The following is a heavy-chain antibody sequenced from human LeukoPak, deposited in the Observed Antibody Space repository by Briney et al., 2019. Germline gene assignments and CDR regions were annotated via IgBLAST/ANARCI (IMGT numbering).Heavy chain of an antibody. Sequence: PGGSLRLSCGASGFTFSRNAMSWVRQAPGKGLQWVSQIDGSGGAIYYADSVRGRFTISRENAKNALFLQMNSLRAEDTAVYYCARGSGIVSMWDYFDYWGQGTLVTVAS. CDR3: ARGSGIVSMWDYFDY. D-gene: IGHD3-10*02. CDR1: GFTFSRNA. V-gene: IGHV3-23*01. CDR2: IDGSGGAI. J-gene: IGHJ4*02.